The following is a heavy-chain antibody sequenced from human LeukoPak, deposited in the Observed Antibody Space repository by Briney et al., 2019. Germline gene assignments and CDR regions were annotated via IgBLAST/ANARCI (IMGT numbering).Heavy chain of an antibody. Sequence: SLRLSCAASGFTFDDYAMHWVRQVPGKGLEWVSGINWNSANTGYADSVKGRFTVSRDNAKNSLYLQMNSLRAEDTALYYCAKDGGPLSVSTSCYGLDVWGQGTTVTVSS. CDR3: AKDGGPLSVSTSCYGLDV. V-gene: IGHV3-9*01. D-gene: IGHD2-2*01. J-gene: IGHJ6*02. CDR1: GFTFDDYA. CDR2: INWNSANT.